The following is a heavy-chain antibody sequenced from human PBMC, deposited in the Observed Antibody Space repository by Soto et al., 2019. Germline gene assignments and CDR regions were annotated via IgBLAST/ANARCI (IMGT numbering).Heavy chain of an antibody. CDR3: TTDPNCNTAGDAFDI. J-gene: IGHJ3*02. V-gene: IGHV3-15*07. D-gene: IGHD1-1*01. CDR2: IKSKTDGGTT. CDR1: GFTFSNAW. Sequence: GGSLRLSCAASGFTFSNAWMNWVRQAPGKGLEWVGRIKSKTDGGTTDYAAPVKGRFTISRDDSKNTLYLQMNSLKTEDTAVYYCTTDPNCNTAGDAFDIWGQGTMVTVSS.